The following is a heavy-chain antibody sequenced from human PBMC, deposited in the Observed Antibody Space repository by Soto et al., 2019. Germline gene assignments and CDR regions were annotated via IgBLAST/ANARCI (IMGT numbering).Heavy chain of an antibody. CDR1: GGSISSSNW. V-gene: IGHV4-4*02. CDR2: IYHSGST. J-gene: IGHJ6*02. D-gene: IGHD6-19*01. CDR3: ARGMGLVPYYYYGMDV. Sequence: QVQLQESGPGLVKPSGTLSLTCAVSGGSISSSNWWSWVRQPPGKGLEWIGEIYHSGSTNYNPALKSRVTISVDKPKNQCAPKLSSVTAADTAVYYCARGMGLVPYYYYGMDVWGQGTTVTVSS.